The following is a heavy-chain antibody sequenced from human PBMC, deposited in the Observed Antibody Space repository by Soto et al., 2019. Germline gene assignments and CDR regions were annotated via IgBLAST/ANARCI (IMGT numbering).Heavy chain of an antibody. V-gene: IGHV1-18*01. CDR3: AREGGDIVGALGGDY. J-gene: IGHJ4*02. CDR2: ISAYNGNT. Sequence: QVQLVQSGAEVKKPGASVKVSCKASGYTFTSYGISWVRQAPGQGLEWMGWISAYNGNTNYAQKLQGRVTMTANTPTRTAYMELRSLRSDDTAVYYCAREGGDIVGALGGDYWGQGTLVTVSS. D-gene: IGHD1-26*01. CDR1: GYTFTSYG.